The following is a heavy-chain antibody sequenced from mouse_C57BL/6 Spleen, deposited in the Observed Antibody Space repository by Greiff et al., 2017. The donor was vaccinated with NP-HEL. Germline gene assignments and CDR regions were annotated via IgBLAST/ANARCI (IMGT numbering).Heavy chain of an antibody. J-gene: IGHJ3*01. CDR1: GFTFSDYG. Sequence: ESGGGLVKPGGSLKLSCAASGFTFSDYGMHWVRQAPEKGLEWVAYISSGSSTIYYADTVKGRFTISRDNAKNTLFLQMTSLRSEDTAMYYCARRVEIAWFAYWGQGTLVTVSA. CDR3: ARRVEIAWFAY. D-gene: IGHD1-1*02. V-gene: IGHV5-17*01. CDR2: ISSGSSTI.